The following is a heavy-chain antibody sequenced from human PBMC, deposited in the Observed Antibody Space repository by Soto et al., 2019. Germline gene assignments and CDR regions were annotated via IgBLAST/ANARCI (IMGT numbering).Heavy chain of an antibody. V-gene: IGHV4-31*03. CDR3: ARVGCYDGSGYNAFHI. CDR1: GGSISSGGYY. D-gene: IGHD3-22*01. J-gene: IGHJ3*02. CDR2: IYYSGST. Sequence: QVQLQESGPGLVKPSQTLSLTCTVSGGSISSGGYYWSWIRQHPGKGLEWIGYIYYSGSTYYNPSLKSRVTISVDTSKNQVSLKLSSVTAADTAVYYCARVGCYDGSGYNAFHIWGQGTMVTVSS.